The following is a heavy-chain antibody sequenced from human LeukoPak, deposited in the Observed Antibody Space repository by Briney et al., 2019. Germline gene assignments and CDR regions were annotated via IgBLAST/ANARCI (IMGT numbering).Heavy chain of an antibody. CDR1: GFTFSSYG. CDR3: AKSRSDIVVVPAAIYYYYYYMDV. CDR2: IRYDGSNK. D-gene: IGHD2-2*01. V-gene: IGHV3-30*02. J-gene: IGHJ6*03. Sequence: PGGSLRLSCAASGFTFSSYGMHWVRQAPGKGLEWVAFIRYDGSNKYYADSVKGRFTISRENSKETLYLQMNSLRAEDTAVYYCAKSRSDIVVVPAAIYYYYYYMDVWGKGTTVTVSS.